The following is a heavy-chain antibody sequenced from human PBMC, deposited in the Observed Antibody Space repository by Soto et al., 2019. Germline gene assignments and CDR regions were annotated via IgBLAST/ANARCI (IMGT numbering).Heavy chain of an antibody. Sequence: GASVKVSCKASGYTFTSYGISWVRQAPGQGLEWMGWISAYNGNTNYAQKLQGRVTMTTDTSTSTAYMELRSLGSDDTAVYYCARAAVAGTYSGSFDYWGQGTLVTVSS. CDR3: ARAAVAGTYSGSFDY. V-gene: IGHV1-18*01. CDR2: ISAYNGNT. D-gene: IGHD6-19*01. J-gene: IGHJ4*02. CDR1: GYTFTSYG.